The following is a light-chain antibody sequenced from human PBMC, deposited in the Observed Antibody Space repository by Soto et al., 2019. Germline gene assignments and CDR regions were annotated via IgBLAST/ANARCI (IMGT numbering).Light chain of an antibody. CDR3: CSNADSSTYV. CDR1: SSDCGGYNY. Sequence: QSGLTQPASVSGSPGQSITISCTGTSSDCGGYNYVSWYQQYSDKAPKLIIFEASKRPSGVSNRFSGSKSGSTASLTISGLQAEDEADYYCCSNADSSTYVFGTGTKVTVL. V-gene: IGLV2-23*01. J-gene: IGLJ1*01. CDR2: EAS.